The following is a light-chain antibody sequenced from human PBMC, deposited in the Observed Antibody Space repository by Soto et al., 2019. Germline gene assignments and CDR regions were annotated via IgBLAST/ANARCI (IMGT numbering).Light chain of an antibody. V-gene: IGKV3-11*01. Sequence: EIVLTQSPATLSLSPGERATLSCRASQSVSSYLAWYQQKPGQAPRLLIYDASNSATGIPARFSGSGYGTDFTLTIRSLEPEDFAVYYCQQRSTWPPALTFGGGTKVEIK. CDR3: QQRSTWPPALT. J-gene: IGKJ4*01. CDR1: QSVSSY. CDR2: DAS.